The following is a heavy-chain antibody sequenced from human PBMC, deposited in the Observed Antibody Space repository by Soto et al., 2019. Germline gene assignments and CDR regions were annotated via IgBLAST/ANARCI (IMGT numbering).Heavy chain of an antibody. V-gene: IGHV2-5*01. Sequence: QTLTLTCTFSGFSLTTSGVVLFWILHPAGKALEWLALIYWNDEKRYSPSLKSRLTITKDTSRNQVVLTMTNMDPVDTATYYCAHRLRWLANFDYWGQGTLVTVSS. CDR2: IYWNDEK. J-gene: IGHJ4*02. D-gene: IGHD6-19*01. CDR1: GFSLTTSGVV. CDR3: AHRLRWLANFDY.